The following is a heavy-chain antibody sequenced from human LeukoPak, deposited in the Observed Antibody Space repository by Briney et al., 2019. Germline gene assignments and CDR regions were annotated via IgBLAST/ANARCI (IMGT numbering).Heavy chain of an antibody. V-gene: IGHV3-7*01. J-gene: IGHJ4*02. CDR3: VRDTGGSGSYPDY. Sequence: PGGSLRLSCAASGLTFSSYWMTWVRQAPGKGLEWVANIKQDGSEKYYVDSVRGRFTISRDNAKNSVYLQVNSLRAEDTAVYYCVRDTGGSGSYPDYWGQGTLVTVSS. CDR1: GLTFSSYW. CDR2: IKQDGSEK. D-gene: IGHD1-26*01.